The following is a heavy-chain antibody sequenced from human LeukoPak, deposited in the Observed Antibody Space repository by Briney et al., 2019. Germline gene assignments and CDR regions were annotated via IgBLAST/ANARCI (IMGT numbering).Heavy chain of an antibody. CDR2: IYYSGST. D-gene: IGHD3-9*01. Sequence: SETLSLTCTVSGGSISSYYWSWIRQPPGKGLEWIGYIYYSGSTNYNPSLKSRVIISVDTSKNQFSLKLSSVAAADTAVYYCARHLALIVHIPSNDAFDIWGQGTLGTVSS. CDR3: ARHLALIVHIPSNDAFDI. J-gene: IGHJ3*02. V-gene: IGHV4-59*08. CDR1: GGSISSYY.